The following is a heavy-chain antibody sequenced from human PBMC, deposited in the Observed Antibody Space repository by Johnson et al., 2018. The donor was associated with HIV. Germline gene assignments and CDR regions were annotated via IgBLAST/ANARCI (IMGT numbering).Heavy chain of an antibody. CDR3: ARSTWKQLWDAFDI. V-gene: IGHV3-30*04. D-gene: IGHD5-18*01. Sequence: QVQLVESGGGVVQPGMSLRLSCVASGFTLSSYAIHWVRQAPGKGLEWVAVISYDGSNKYHADSVKGRFTISRDNSKNTLYLQMNSLRCDDTAVYYCARSTWKQLWDAFDIWGQGTMVTVSS. CDR1: GFTLSSYA. J-gene: IGHJ3*02. CDR2: ISYDGSNK.